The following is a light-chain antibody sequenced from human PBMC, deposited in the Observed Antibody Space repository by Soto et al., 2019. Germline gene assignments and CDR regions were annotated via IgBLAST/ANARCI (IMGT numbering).Light chain of an antibody. Sequence: QSVLTQPASVSGSPGQSISISCTGTSRDVGGYNFVSWYQQHPGKAPKLMIYEVSNRPSGVSNRFSGSKSGNTASVTISGLQAEDEADCYCSSYTSTNTQVFGTGTKVTVL. CDR2: EVS. V-gene: IGLV2-14*01. CDR1: SRDVGGYNF. J-gene: IGLJ1*01. CDR3: SSYTSTNTQV.